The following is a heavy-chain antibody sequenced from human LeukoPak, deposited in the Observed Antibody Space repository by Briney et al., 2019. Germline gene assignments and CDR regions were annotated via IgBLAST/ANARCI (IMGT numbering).Heavy chain of an antibody. Sequence: SETLSLTCTVSGGSISSYYWSWVRQPPGKGLEWIGYIYYSGSTNYNPSLKSRVTISVDTSKNQFSLKLSSVTAADTAVYYCARRGVAAAGYYYYYMDVWGKGTTVTVSS. CDR1: GGSISSYY. D-gene: IGHD6-13*01. J-gene: IGHJ6*03. CDR2: IYYSGST. V-gene: IGHV4-59*01. CDR3: ARRGVAAAGYYYYYMDV.